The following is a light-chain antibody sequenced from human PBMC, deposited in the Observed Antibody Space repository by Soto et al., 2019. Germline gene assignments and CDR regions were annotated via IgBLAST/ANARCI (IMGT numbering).Light chain of an antibody. CDR2: ENN. J-gene: IGLJ1*01. V-gene: IGLV1-40*01. Sequence: QSVLTQPPSVSEAPGQRVTISCTGSSYNIGAGYEAHWYQQVPGTAPKLLIYENNNRPSGVTDRFSGSKSGTSASLAITGLQAEDEAEYYCQSYDSSLSGYVFGTGTKVTVL. CDR1: SYNIGAGYE. CDR3: QSYDSSLSGYV.